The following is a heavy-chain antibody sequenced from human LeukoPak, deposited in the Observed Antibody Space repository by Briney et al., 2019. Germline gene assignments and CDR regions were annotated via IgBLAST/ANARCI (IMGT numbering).Heavy chain of an antibody. CDR1: GFTFSSYS. D-gene: IGHD3-22*01. V-gene: IGHV3-21*01. CDR2: ISSSSSYI. Sequence: GGSLRLSFAASGFTFSSYSMNWVRQAPGKGLEWVSSISSSSSYIYYADSVKGRFTISRDNAKNSLYLQMKSLRAEDTAVYYCARPHDSSGYYRPFDYWGQGTLVTVSS. J-gene: IGHJ4*02. CDR3: ARPHDSSGYYRPFDY.